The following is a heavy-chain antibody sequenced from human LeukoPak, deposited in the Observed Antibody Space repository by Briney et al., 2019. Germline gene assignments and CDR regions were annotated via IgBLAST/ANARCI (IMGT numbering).Heavy chain of an antibody. V-gene: IGHV3-21*01. CDR1: GFTFSSYS. CDR3: ARDIVLGDYADEGFDY. D-gene: IGHD4-17*01. J-gene: IGHJ4*02. Sequence: GGSLRLSCAASGFTFSSYSMNWVRQAPGKGLEWVSSISSSSSSYIYYADSVKGRFTISRDNAKNSLYLQMNSLRAEDTAVYYCARDIVLGDYADEGFDYWGQGTLVTVSS. CDR2: ISSSSSSYI.